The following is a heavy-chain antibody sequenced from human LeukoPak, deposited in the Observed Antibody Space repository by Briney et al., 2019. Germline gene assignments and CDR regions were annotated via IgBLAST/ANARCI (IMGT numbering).Heavy chain of an antibody. CDR3: ARDFDSSSWYGSQWFDP. CDR1: GGTFSSYA. V-gene: IGHV1-69*05. CDR2: IIPIFGTA. J-gene: IGHJ5*02. D-gene: IGHD6-13*01. Sequence: GASVKVSCKASGGTFSSYAISWVRQAPGQGLEWMGGIIPIFGTANYAQKFQGRVTITTDESTSTAYMELSSLRSEDTAVYYCARDFDSSSWYGSQWFDPWGQGTLVTVSS.